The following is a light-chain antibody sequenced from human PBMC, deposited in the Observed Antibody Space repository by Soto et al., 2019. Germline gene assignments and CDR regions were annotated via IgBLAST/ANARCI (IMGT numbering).Light chain of an antibody. V-gene: IGLV1-44*01. CDR1: GSNIGENA. CDR3: SSYTNSRTLV. J-gene: IGLJ1*01. Sequence: QSVLTQPPSASGTPGQTVTISCSGSGSNIGENAVNWYQHLPGTAPQLLIYSNALRPSGVPHRFSGSKSGTAGSLAISGLQAEDEADYYCSSYTNSRTLVFGTGTKLTVL. CDR2: SNA.